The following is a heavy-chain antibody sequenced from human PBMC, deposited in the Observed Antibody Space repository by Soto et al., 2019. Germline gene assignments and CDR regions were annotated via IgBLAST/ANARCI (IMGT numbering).Heavy chain of an antibody. V-gene: IGHV1-24*01. CDR1: GYTLTELS. CDR2: FDPEDGET. Sequence: VKVSCKVSGYTLTELSMHWVRQAPGKGLEWMGGFDPEDGETIYAQKFQGRVTMTEDTSTDTAYMELSSLRSEDTAVYYCATWYSSSWPTNNWFDPWGQGTLVTVSS. J-gene: IGHJ5*02. D-gene: IGHD6-13*01. CDR3: ATWYSSSWPTNNWFDP.